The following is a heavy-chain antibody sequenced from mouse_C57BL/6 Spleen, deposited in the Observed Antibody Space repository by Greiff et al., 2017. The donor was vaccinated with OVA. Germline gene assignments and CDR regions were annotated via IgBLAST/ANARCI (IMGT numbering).Heavy chain of an antibody. CDR3: ARTLSTTVVATNCDV. V-gene: IGHV3-6*01. D-gene: IGHD1-1*01. J-gene: IGHJ1*03. CDR2: ISYDGSN. Sequence: EVQLQQSGPGLVKPSQSLSLTCSVTGYSITSGYYWNWIRQFPGNKLEWMGYISYDGSNNYHPSLKNRISITRDTSKNQFFLKLNSVTTEDTATYDCARTLSTTVVATNCDVWGTGTTVTVSS. CDR1: GYSITSGYY.